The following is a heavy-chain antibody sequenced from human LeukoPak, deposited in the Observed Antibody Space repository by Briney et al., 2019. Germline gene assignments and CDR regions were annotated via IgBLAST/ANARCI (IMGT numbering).Heavy chain of an antibody. J-gene: IGHJ4*02. Sequence: SETLSLTCTVSGGSISSSSYYWGWIRQPPGKGLEWIGSIYYSGSTYYNPSLKSRVTISVDTSKNQFSLKLSSVTAADTAVYYCARAGWGAVAEIFNYWGQGTLVTVSS. CDR2: IYYSGST. CDR1: GGSISSSSYY. CDR3: ARAGWGAVAEIFNY. D-gene: IGHD6-19*01. V-gene: IGHV4-39*07.